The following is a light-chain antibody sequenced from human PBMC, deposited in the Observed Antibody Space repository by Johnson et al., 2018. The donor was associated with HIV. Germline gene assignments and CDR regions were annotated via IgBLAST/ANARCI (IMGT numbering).Light chain of an antibody. V-gene: IGLV1-51*01. Sequence: HSVLTQPPSVSAAPGQKVTISCSGNSSNIGNNYVSWYQQLPGTGPKLLIYDNDKRPSGIPDRISGSKSGTSATLGITGLQTGDEADYYCGTWGSGLSAGHVFGTGTKVTVL. CDR2: DND. CDR1: SSNIGNNY. J-gene: IGLJ1*01. CDR3: GTWGSGLSAGHV.